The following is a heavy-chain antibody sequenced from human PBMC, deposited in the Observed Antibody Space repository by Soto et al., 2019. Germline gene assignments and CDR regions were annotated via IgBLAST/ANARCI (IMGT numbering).Heavy chain of an antibody. J-gene: IGHJ6*02. D-gene: IGHD3-22*01. V-gene: IGHV4-34*01. CDR1: GGSYSGYY. CDR2: TDHSGSA. Sequence: QVQLQQWGAGLLKSSETLSLTCAVYGGSYSGYYWSWIRQPPGKGLEWIGETDHSGSANYNPSLKSRVTISVDTSKNQFSLKLSAVTAADTAVYYCARGLNDSSGYYYVYYYYGMDVWGQGTTVTVSS. CDR3: ARGLNDSSGYYYVYYYYGMDV.